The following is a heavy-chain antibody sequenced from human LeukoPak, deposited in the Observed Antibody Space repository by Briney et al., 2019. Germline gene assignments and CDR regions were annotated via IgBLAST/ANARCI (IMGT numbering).Heavy chain of an antibody. CDR1: GGSISGNY. CDR2: IFYVGST. D-gene: IGHD1-14*01. Sequence: SETLSLTCTVSGGSISGNYWSWIRQPLGKGLEWIGYIFYVGSTIYNPSLKSRVTISVDTSKSQCSLQLSSVTAADTAVYYCARIITGTVALDYWGQGTLVTVSS. CDR3: ARIITGTVALDY. V-gene: IGHV4-59*08. J-gene: IGHJ4*02.